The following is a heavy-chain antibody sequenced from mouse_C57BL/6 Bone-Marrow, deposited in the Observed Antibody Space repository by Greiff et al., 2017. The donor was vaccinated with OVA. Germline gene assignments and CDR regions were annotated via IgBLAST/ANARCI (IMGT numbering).Heavy chain of an antibody. CDR2: ISDGGSYT. CDR1: GFTFSSYA. Sequence: EVKLVESGGGLVKPGGSLKLSCAASGFTFSSYAMSWVRQTPEKRLEWVATISDGGSYTYYPDNVKGRFTISRSNAKNNLYLQMSHLKSEDTAMYYCARDRITTVVLDYWGQGTTLTVSS. J-gene: IGHJ2*01. V-gene: IGHV5-4*01. CDR3: ARDRITTVVLDY. D-gene: IGHD1-1*01.